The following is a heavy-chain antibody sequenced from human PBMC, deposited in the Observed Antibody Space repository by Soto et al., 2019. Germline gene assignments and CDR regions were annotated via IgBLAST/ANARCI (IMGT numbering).Heavy chain of an antibody. V-gene: IGHV3-33*01. J-gene: IGHJ4*02. CDR2: IWYDGSNK. D-gene: IGHD3-3*01. CDR1: GFTFSSYG. Sequence: QVQLVESGGGVVQPGRSLRLSCAASGFTFSSYGMHWVRQAPGKGLEWMAVIWYDGSNKYYADSVKGRFTISRDNSKNTLYLQMNSLRAEDTAVYYCARERKSGYFDYWGQGTLVTVSS. CDR3: ARERKSGYFDY.